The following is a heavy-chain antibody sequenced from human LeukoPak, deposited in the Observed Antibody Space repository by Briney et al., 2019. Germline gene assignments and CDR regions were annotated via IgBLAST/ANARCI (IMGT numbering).Heavy chain of an antibody. V-gene: IGHV4-39*07. CDR2: IYYSGST. CDR3: AREGLLWFGELLGWFDP. Sequence: PSETLSLTCTVPGDSISSSSYYWGWIRQPPGKGLEWIGSIYYSGSTYYNPSLKSRVTISVDTSKNQFSLKLSSVTAADTAVYYCAREGLLWFGELLGWFDPWAREPWSPSPQ. J-gene: IGHJ5*02. CDR1: GDSISSSSYY. D-gene: IGHD3-10*01.